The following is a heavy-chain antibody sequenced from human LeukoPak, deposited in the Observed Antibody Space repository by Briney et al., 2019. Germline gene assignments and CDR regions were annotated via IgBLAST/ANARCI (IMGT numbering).Heavy chain of an antibody. D-gene: IGHD2-15*01. CDR2: IKSKTDGRTT. J-gene: IGHJ6*03. CDR3: TTDRCSGGSCYPDYYYMDV. Sequence: GGCLRLSRAASVDTFSNAWMSCVRQAPGKGREWGGRIKSKTDGRTTDYAAAVKGRFTISRDDSKNTLYLQMTSLKTEDTAVYYCTTDRCSGGSCYPDYYYMDVWGKGTTVTVSS. V-gene: IGHV3-15*01. CDR1: VDTFSNAW.